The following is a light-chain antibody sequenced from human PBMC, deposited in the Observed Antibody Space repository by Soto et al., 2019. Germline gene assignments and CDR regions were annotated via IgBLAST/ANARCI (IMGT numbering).Light chain of an antibody. CDR1: SGDVGGYDS. CDR3: CSFEGKFVHV. J-gene: IGLJ1*01. CDR2: DVN. Sequence: QSVLTQPRSVSGSPGQSVTISCLGTSGDVGGYDSVSWYQQHPGKAPRLLIYDVNKRPSGVPARFSGSKSGNTASLTISGLQAEDEADYYCCSFEGKFVHVVESGTKVTVL. V-gene: IGLV2-11*01.